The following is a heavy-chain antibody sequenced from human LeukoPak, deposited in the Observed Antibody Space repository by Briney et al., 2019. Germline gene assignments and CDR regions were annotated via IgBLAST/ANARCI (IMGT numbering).Heavy chain of an antibody. V-gene: IGHV1-18*01. CDR3: ARGGDYYDTDV. J-gene: IGHJ6*03. Sequence: GASVKVSCNAAGSTFTICNASWGRCSHGQGLEWMGWISTYNGNTNYAQNLQGRVTMTSDTSTSTVYMELRSLRSDDTAVYYCARGGDYYDTDVWGKGTTVTVSS. CDR2: ISTYNGNT. CDR1: GSTFTICN.